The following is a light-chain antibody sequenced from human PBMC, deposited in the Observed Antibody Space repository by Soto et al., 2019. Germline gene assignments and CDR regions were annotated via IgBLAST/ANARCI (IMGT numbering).Light chain of an antibody. V-gene: IGKV3-15*01. Sequence: EIVLTQSPATLSVSPGETATLSCRASQGLTDRLAWYQQKPGQTPRLVIYETSTRAAGIPARFSGSVSGTDFTLTISSLQTEDFAVYYCQQHNGWPLTFGGGTKVEIK. CDR2: ETS. J-gene: IGKJ4*01. CDR3: QQHNGWPLT. CDR1: QGLTDR.